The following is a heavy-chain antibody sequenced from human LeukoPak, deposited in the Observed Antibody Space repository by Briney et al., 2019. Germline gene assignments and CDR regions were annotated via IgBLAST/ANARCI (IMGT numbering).Heavy chain of an antibody. CDR2: IYYSGST. J-gene: IGHJ4*02. CDR1: GGSISGYY. Sequence: PSETLSLTCTVSGGSISGYYWSWIRQPPGKGLEWIGYIYYSGSTYYNPSLKSRVTISVDTSKNQFSLKLSSVTAADTAVYYCARALYDSSGYPFDYWGQGTLVTVSS. D-gene: IGHD3-22*01. CDR3: ARALYDSSGYPFDY. V-gene: IGHV4-30-4*01.